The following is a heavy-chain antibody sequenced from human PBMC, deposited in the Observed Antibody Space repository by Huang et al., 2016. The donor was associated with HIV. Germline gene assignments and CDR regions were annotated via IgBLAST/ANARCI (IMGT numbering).Heavy chain of an antibody. V-gene: IGHV3-21*01. J-gene: IGHJ4*02. CDR1: GFSLDSYN. CDR3: ARDRGQQLSPFDS. Sequence: EVQLVESGGGLVKPGGSLRLSCAASGFSLDSYNMYWVRQTPGMGLQWVSSISPSSSFIEYADSVKGRFSISRDNAKNSLYLQMNNRRGEDTAVYYCARDRGQQLSPFDSWGQGTLVTVSS. CDR2: ISPSSSFI. D-gene: IGHD6-13*01.